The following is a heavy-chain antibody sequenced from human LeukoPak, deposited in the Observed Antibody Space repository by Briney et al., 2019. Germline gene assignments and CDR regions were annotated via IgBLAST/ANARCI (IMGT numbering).Heavy chain of an antibody. CDR1: GFTFSSAW. J-gene: IGHJ4*02. CDR2: IKSKTDGGTT. D-gene: IGHD1-7*01. Sequence: PGGSLRLSCAASGFTFSSAWMSRVRQAPGKGLEWVGRIKSKTDGGTTDYAAPVKGRFTISRDDSKNTLYLQMNSLKTEDTAVYYCTTRTGTTRWPQGYWGQGTLVTVSS. CDR3: TTRTGTTRWPQGY. V-gene: IGHV3-15*01.